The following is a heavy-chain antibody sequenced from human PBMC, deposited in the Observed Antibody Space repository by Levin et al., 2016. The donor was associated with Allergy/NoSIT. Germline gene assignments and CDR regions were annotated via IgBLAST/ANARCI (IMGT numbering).Heavy chain of an antibody. CDR3: ARQMQYGYSYYGLDV. J-gene: IGHJ6*02. V-gene: IGHV4-59*08. CDR2: INYLGGT. Sequence: SETLSLTCTVSIASMSDNYWSWIRQPPGKGLEWIGYINYLGGTNYSPSLRGRLTISINTSKKQFSLQLSSVTAADTAVYYCARQMQYGYSYYGLDVWGQGTTVTVSS. CDR1: IASMSDNY. D-gene: IGHD4-17*01.